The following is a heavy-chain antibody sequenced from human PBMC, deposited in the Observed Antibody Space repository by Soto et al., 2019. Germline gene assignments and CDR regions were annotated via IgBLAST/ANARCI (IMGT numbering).Heavy chain of an antibody. CDR3: AREAAGIDGYYYYGMDV. CDR2: TYHRSKWYN. J-gene: IGHJ6*02. Sequence: SQTLSLTCAISGDSVSSNSAAWNWIGQSPSRGLEWLGRTYHRSKWYNDYAVSVKSRITINPDTSKNQFSLQLNSVTPEDTAVYYCAREAAGIDGYYYYGMDVWGQGTTVTVSS. CDR1: GDSVSSNSAA. D-gene: IGHD6-13*01. V-gene: IGHV6-1*01.